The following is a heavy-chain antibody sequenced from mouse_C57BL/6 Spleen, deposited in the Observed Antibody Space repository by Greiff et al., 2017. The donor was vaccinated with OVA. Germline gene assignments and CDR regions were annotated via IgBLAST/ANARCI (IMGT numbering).Heavy chain of an antibody. CDR3: ARWSILRGRNAMDY. CDR2: IRNKANGYTT. J-gene: IGHJ4*01. V-gene: IGHV7-3*01. D-gene: IGHD1-1*01. CDR1: GFTFTDYY. Sequence: EVNVVESGGGLVQPGGSLSLSCAASGFTFTDYYMSWVRQPPGKALEWLGFIRNKANGYTTEYSASVKGRFTISRDNSQSILYLQMNALRAEDSATYYCARWSILRGRNAMDYWGQGTSVTVSS.